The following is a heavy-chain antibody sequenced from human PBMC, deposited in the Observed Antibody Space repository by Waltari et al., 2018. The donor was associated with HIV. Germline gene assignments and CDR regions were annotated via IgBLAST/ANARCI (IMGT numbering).Heavy chain of an antibody. CDR2: IKQDGNEK. J-gene: IGHJ4*02. CDR3: ARAYSGTYRIGDY. CDR1: GFTIRKSW. Sequence: EVQLVETGGALVKPGGSLRVSGVRTGFTIRKSWMTSVRRAPGKGLEWVANIKQDGNEKNYLDSVKGRFTISRDNAKNSLYLQMNNLRDEDSATYYCARAYSGTYRIGDYWGQGTLVTVSS. D-gene: IGHD1-26*01. V-gene: IGHV3-7*01.